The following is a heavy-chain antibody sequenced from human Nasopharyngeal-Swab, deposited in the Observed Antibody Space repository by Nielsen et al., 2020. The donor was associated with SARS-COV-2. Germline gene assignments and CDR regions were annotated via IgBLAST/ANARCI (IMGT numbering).Heavy chain of an antibody. CDR2: IWHDGSKK. CDR3: ARFRGTTNSSDY. CDR1: GFIFTTSG. D-gene: IGHD1-26*01. J-gene: IGHJ4*02. Sequence: SLKISCLASGFIFTTSGMHWVRQAPGKGLEWLAMIWHDGSKKYYADSVEGRFTVSRDNSNSTLYLQMNSLQPDDTTIYYCARFRGTTNSSDYWGQGTLVIVSS. V-gene: IGHV3-33*01.